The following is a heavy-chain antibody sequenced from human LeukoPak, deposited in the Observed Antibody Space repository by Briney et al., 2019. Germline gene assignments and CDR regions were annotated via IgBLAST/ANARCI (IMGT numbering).Heavy chain of an antibody. D-gene: IGHD1-26*01. V-gene: IGHV4-59*08. CDR3: ARHGGGGESYPRVFDS. CDR2: IYYSGST. CDR1: GGSISPYY. J-gene: IGHJ4*02. Sequence: SETLSLTCTVPGGSISPYYSSWIRQPPGKGLEWIGYIYYSGSTSYNPSLNSRVTISVDTSKNQFSLKLSSMTAADTAVYYCARHGGGGESYPRVFDSWGRGNLVTVSS.